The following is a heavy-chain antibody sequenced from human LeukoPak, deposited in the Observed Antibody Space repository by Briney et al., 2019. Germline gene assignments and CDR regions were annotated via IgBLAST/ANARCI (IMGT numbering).Heavy chain of an antibody. CDR1: GFIFSTYW. CDR2: IKQDGSDE. V-gene: IGHV3-7*01. J-gene: IGHJ5*02. Sequence: GGSLRLSCEVSGFIFSTYWMTLVRQAPGKGLEWVDTIKQDGSDEYYVDSVKGRFTISRDNAKNSLYLQMDGLRAEDTAVYHCARKLYYYGTSPAGWFGPWGQGTLVTVSS. D-gene: IGHD3-22*01. CDR3: ARKLYYYGTSPAGWFGP.